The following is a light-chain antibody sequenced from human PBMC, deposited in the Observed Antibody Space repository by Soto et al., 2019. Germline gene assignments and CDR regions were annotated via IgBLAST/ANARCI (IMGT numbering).Light chain of an antibody. CDR2: XAS. J-gene: IGKJ5*01. Sequence: IALTKSPATLSLSPGERATLSCRASQTIXRHFAWYQQNRGQAPRILIYXASYRATGIPDIFSGSGSGTDFTITISLLEPEDVAVYYCQQRSDAGTFGQGTRLEIK. V-gene: IGKV3-11*01. CDR1: QTIXRH. CDR3: QQRSDAGT.